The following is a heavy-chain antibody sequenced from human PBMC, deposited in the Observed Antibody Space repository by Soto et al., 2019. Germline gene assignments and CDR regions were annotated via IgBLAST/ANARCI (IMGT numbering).Heavy chain of an antibody. D-gene: IGHD2-15*01. CDR2: IFYSGST. CDR3: ARHLTYCSAGSCYSDFPYYGMDV. J-gene: IGHJ6*02. V-gene: IGHV4-39*01. CDR1: GGSVSSGSYY. Sequence: SETLSLTCPVSGGSVSSGSYYWGWIRQPPGKGLEWIGSIFYSGSTYYNPSLKSRVTISVDTSKNQFSLKLSSVTAADTAVYYCARHLTYCSAGSCYSDFPYYGMDVWGQGTTVTVSS.